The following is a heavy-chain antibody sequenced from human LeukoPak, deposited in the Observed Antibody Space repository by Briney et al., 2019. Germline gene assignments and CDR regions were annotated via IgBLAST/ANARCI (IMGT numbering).Heavy chain of an antibody. CDR2: ISSSGSTI. J-gene: IGHJ3*02. Sequence: GGSLRLSCAASGFAFSSYEMNWVRQAPGKGLEWVSYISSSGSTIYYADSVKGRFTISRDNAKDSLYLQMNSLRAEDTALYYCARYPGAFDIWGQGTMVTVSS. CDR1: GFAFSSYE. V-gene: IGHV3-48*03. CDR3: ARYPGAFDI.